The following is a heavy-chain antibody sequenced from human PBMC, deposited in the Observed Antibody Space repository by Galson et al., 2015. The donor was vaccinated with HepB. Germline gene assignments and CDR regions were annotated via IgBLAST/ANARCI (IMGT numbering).Heavy chain of an antibody. CDR1: GGTFSSYA. V-gene: IGHV1-69*13. D-gene: IGHD2-2*02. CDR3: ASRGYCSSTSCYSRHYYYYMDV. CDR2: IIPIFGTA. Sequence: SVKVSCKASGGTFSSYAISWVRQAPGQGLEWMGGIIPIFGTANYAQKFQGRVTITADESTSTAYMELSSLRSEDTAVYYCASRGYCSSTSCYSRHYYYYMDVWGKGTTVTVSS. J-gene: IGHJ6*03.